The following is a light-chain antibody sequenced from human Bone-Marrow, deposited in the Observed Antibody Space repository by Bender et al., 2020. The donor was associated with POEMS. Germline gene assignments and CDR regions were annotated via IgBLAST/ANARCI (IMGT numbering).Light chain of an antibody. CDR2: KDS. CDR1: ALPKQY. J-gene: IGLJ3*02. Sequence: SYELTQPPSVSVSPGQTARITCSGDALPKQYAYWYQQKPGQAPVVVIYKDSERPSRIPERFSGSNSGNTATLTISRIEPGDEADYYCQVWDSSTDLGVFGGGTKLTVL. V-gene: IGLV3-25*02. CDR3: QVWDSSTDLGV.